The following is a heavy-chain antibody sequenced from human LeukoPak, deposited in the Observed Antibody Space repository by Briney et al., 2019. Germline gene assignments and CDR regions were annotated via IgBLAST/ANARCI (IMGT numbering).Heavy chain of an antibody. Sequence: GESLKISCKASGYRFTSYWIGWVRQMPGKGLEWMGIIYPGDSDTRYSPSFQGQVTISADKSISTAYLQWSSLKASDTAMYYCARNYDNTHLNWFDPWGQGTLVTVSS. CDR1: GYRFTSYW. D-gene: IGHD3-3*01. CDR3: ARNYDNTHLNWFDP. J-gene: IGHJ5*02. CDR2: IYPGDSDT. V-gene: IGHV5-51*01.